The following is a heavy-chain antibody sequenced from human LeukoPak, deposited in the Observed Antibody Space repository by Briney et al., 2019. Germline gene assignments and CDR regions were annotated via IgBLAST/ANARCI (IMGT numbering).Heavy chain of an antibody. CDR1: GYPFTSYN. D-gene: IGHD4-23*01. Sequence: ASVKVSCKASGYPFTSYNINWVRQATGQGLEWMGWMNTNSGNTGYSQKFQGRVTITADESMSTAYMELSSLRSEDTAVYYCARGWLAETTVVTPYNYWGQGTLVTVSS. CDR3: ARGWLAETTVVTPYNY. CDR2: MNTNSGNT. J-gene: IGHJ4*02. V-gene: IGHV1-8*01.